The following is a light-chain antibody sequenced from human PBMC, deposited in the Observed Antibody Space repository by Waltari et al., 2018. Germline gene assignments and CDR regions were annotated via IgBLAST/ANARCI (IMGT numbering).Light chain of an antibody. CDR1: SSNIGSYY. V-gene: IGLV1-47*02. J-gene: IGLJ3*02. Sequence: QSGLTQPPSASGAPGQRVTISCSGSSSNIGSYYVYWYQFQGTAPKLLIHDTNQRPSGVPDRFSGSKSGTSASLAISGLRSEDEADYYCAVWDDSLSGVVFGGGTKLTVL. CDR2: DTN. CDR3: AVWDDSLSGVV.